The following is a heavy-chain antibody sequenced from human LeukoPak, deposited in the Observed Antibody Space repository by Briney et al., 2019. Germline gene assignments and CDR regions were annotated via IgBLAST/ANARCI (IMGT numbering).Heavy chain of an antibody. J-gene: IGHJ6*03. Sequence: GGSLRLSCAASGFTSSSFDMHWVRQPTGQGLEWVSTIGTASDTYYPGSVEGRFTLSRDNAKNSLYLQMNSLTAGDTAVYYCARGPPRGKYYYMDVWGKGTTVTVSS. CDR1: GFTSSSFD. CDR2: IGTASDT. D-gene: IGHD1-1*01. CDR3: ARGPPRGKYYYMDV. V-gene: IGHV3-13*01.